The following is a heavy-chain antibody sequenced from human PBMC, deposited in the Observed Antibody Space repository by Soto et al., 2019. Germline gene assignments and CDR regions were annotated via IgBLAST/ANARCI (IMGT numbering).Heavy chain of an antibody. CDR1: GGSFTTYY. V-gene: IGHV4-59*01. Sequence: SETLSLTCTVSGGSFTTYYWSWIRQPPGKGLEWIGYIYYSGSTNHNPSLKSRVTLSLDTSKNQFSLRLTSVTAADTAVYYCASVKNWNDFDYWGQGTLVTVSS. CDR2: IYYSGST. D-gene: IGHD1-1*01. CDR3: ASVKNWNDFDY. J-gene: IGHJ4*02.